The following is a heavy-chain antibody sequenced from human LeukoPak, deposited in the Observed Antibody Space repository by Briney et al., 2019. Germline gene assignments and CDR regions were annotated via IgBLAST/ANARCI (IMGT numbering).Heavy chain of an antibody. CDR3: AKGSLTIWYAFDI. CDR2: ITSSGGST. Sequence: GGSLRLSCAASGFTFSSYWMSWVRQAPGKGLEWVSTITSSGGSTYYADSVKGRFTISRDNSKNTLFLQTNSLRAEDTAVYYCAKGSLTIWYAFDIWGQGTMVTVSS. V-gene: IGHV3-23*01. D-gene: IGHD2-8*02. CDR1: GFTFSSYW. J-gene: IGHJ3*02.